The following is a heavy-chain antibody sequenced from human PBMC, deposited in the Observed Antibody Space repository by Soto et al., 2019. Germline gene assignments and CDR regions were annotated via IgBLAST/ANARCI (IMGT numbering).Heavy chain of an antibody. D-gene: IGHD2-15*01. CDR3: ARDADCSGGSCYSRGGYFDY. Sequence: QVQLVESGGGVVQPGRSLRLSCAASGFTISSYAMHWVRQAPGKGLEWVAVVSYDGSNKYYADSVKGRFTISRDNSKNTLYLQMNSLRAEDTAVYYCARDADCSGGSCYSRGGYFDYWGQGTLVTVSS. CDR2: VSYDGSNK. J-gene: IGHJ4*02. V-gene: IGHV3-30-3*01. CDR1: GFTISSYA.